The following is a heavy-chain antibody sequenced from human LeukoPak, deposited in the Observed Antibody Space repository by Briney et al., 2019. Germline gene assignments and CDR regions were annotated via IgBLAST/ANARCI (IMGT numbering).Heavy chain of an antibody. CDR1: GGTFSSYG. Sequence: GASVKVSCKASGGTFSSYGISWVRQAPGQGLEWMGWISAYNGNTNYAQKLQGRVTMTTDTSTSTAYMELRSLRSDDTAVYYCARDLWRYCSGGSCYFDYWGQGTLVTVSS. D-gene: IGHD2-15*01. CDR3: ARDLWRYCSGGSCYFDY. J-gene: IGHJ4*02. CDR2: ISAYNGNT. V-gene: IGHV1-18*01.